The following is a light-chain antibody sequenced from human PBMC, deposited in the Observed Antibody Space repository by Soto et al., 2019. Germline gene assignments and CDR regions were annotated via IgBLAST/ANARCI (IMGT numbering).Light chain of an antibody. Sequence: DIQMTQSPSTLSASVGDRVTITCRASQNVNNWVAWYQQKPGKAPKVLIYDASVLESGVPSRFSGSRSGTEFTLTISSLQPDDFATYYCQRYNSNSRTFGQGTNVEMK. J-gene: IGKJ1*01. CDR2: DAS. V-gene: IGKV1-5*01. CDR3: QRYNSNSRT. CDR1: QNVNNW.